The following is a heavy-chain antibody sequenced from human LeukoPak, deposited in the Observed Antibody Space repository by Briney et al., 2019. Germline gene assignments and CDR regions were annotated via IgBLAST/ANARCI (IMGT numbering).Heavy chain of an antibody. CDR3: ARDLGWGYYLDY. J-gene: IGHJ4*02. CDR1: GFNFISYS. V-gene: IGHV3-21*01. D-gene: IGHD3-10*01. Sequence: GGSLRLSCAASGFNFISYSMNWVRQAPGKGLEWVSSISSSSSYIYYADSVKGRFTISRDNAKNSLYLQMNSLRAEDTAVYYCARDLGWGYYLDYRGTGTLVTVSS. CDR2: ISSSSSYI.